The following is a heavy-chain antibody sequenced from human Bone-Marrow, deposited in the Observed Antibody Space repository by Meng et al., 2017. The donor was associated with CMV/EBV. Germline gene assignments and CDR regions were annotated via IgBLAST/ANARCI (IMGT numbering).Heavy chain of an antibody. Sequence: SLKISCAASGFTFSSYEMNWVRQAPGKGLEWVSYISSSGSTIYYADSVKGRFTISRDNAKNSLYLQMNSLRAEDTAVYYCAREGGRGLYSNYFDYWGQGTLVTVSS. J-gene: IGHJ4*02. V-gene: IGHV3-48*03. D-gene: IGHD4-11*01. CDR1: GFTFSSYE. CDR3: AREGGRGLYSNYFDY. CDR2: ISSSGSTI.